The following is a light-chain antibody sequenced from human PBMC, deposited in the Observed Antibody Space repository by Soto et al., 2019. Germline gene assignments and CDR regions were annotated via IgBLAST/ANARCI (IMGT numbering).Light chain of an antibody. J-gene: IGLJ2*01. Sequence: QSVLTQPPSVSGAPGQRVTISCTGSSPKIGAGYDVHWYQQLPGTAPKLLIYGNSNRPSGVPDRFSGSKSGTSASLAITGLQAEDEADYYCQSYDSSLSGNVVFGGGTKLTVL. V-gene: IGLV1-40*01. CDR2: GNS. CDR1: SPKIGAGYD. CDR3: QSYDSSLSGNVV.